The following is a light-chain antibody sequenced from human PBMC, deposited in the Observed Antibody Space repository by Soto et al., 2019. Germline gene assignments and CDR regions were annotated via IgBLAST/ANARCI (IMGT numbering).Light chain of an antibody. V-gene: IGKV1-6*01. CDR2: GAS. J-gene: IGKJ1*01. CDR3: LQDYNYPWT. CDR1: QAIRND. Sequence: AIQMTQSPSSLSASVGDRVTITCRASQAIRNDLGWYQQKPGKAPRLLIYGASTLQSGVPSRFSGSGSGTDFTLTISNLQPEDFATYYCLQDYNYPWTFGQWTKVEIK.